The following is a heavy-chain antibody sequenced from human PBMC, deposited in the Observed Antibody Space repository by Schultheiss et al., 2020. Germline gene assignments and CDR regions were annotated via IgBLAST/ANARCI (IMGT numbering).Heavy chain of an antibody. CDR1: GYSFTSYW. CDR3: ARVSDSSGWPTFYYYYYMDV. J-gene: IGHJ6*03. Sequence: GGSLRLSCKGSGYSFTSYWIGWVRQMPGKGLEWMGIIYPGDSDTRYSPSFQGQVTISADKSISTAYLQWSSLKASDTAMYYCARVSDSSGWPTFYYYYYMDVWGKGTTVTVS. D-gene: IGHD6-19*01. V-gene: IGHV5-51*01. CDR2: IYPGDSDT.